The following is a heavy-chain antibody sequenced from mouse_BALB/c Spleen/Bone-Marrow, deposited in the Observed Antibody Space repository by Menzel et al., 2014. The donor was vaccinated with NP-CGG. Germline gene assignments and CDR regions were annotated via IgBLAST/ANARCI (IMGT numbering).Heavy chain of an antibody. V-gene: IGHV3-2*02. D-gene: IGHD2-4*01. J-gene: IGHJ4*01. CDR1: GYSITSDYA. CDR3: ARSSYFDYDGAMDY. Sequence: EVQLQESGPGLVKPSQSLSLTCTVTGYSITSDYAWNWIRQFPGNKLEWMGYISYSGSTSYDPSLKSRISITRDTSKNQFFLQLNSVTPEDTATYYCARSSYFDYDGAMDYWGQGTSVTVSS. CDR2: ISYSGST.